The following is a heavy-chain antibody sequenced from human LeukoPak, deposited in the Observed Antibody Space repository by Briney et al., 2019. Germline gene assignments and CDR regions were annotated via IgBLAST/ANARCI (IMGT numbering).Heavy chain of an antibody. CDR2: IYYSGST. CDR3: ARANYDYVWGTSPFDY. J-gene: IGHJ4*02. V-gene: IGHV4-59*01. D-gene: IGHD3-16*01. CDR1: GGSISSYY. Sequence: SETLSLTCTVSGGSISSYYWSWIRQPPGKGLEWIGYIYYSGSTNYNPSLKSRVTISVDTSKNQFSLRLSSVTATDTAVYYCARANYDYVWGTSPFDYWGQGTLVTVSS.